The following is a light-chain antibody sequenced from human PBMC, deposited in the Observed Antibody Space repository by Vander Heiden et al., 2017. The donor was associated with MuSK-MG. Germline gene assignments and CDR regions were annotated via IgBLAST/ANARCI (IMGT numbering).Light chain of an antibody. Sequence: ELVLTQSPGTLSLSPGERATLSCRASQSVSSSYLAWYQQKPGQAPRLLIYGASRRATGIPDRFSGSGSGTDFTLTISRLEPEDFAVYYCQQYGSSPGLTFGGGTKVEIK. J-gene: IGKJ4*01. CDR1: QSVSSSY. CDR3: QQYGSSPGLT. V-gene: IGKV3-20*01. CDR2: GAS.